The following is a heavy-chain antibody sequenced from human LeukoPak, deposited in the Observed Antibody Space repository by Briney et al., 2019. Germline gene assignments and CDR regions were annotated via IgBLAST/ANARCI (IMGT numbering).Heavy chain of an antibody. D-gene: IGHD3-22*01. V-gene: IGHV4-59*01. Sequence: PSETLSLTCTVSGASINSYYWSWTRQPPGKGLEWIGHIFYTGTSNYNPSLKSRVTILLNRPNNQFSLRLTSVTAADTAVYYCASPRGDDSGGYYTWYFHHWGQGILVTVSS. CDR2: IFYTGTS. J-gene: IGHJ1*01. CDR3: ASPRGDDSGGYYTWYFHH. CDR1: GASINSYY.